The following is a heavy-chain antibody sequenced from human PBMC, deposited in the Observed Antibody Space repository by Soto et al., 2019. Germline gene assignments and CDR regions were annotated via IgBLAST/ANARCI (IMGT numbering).Heavy chain of an antibody. CDR2: ISWNSGNI. J-gene: IGHJ6*03. D-gene: IGHD6-19*01. V-gene: IGHV3-9*01. Sequence: EVHLVESGGGLVQPGRSPRLSCAASGFTFDDYAMHWVRQVPGKGLEWVSGISWNSGNIGYADSVKGRFTISRDNAKNSLYLQMNSLRVEDTALYFCAKDTYSSSPYYMDVWGKGTTVTVSS. CDR3: AKDTYSSSPYYMDV. CDR1: GFTFDDYA.